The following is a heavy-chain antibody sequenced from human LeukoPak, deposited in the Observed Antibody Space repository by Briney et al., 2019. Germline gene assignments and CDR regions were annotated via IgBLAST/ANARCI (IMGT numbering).Heavy chain of an antibody. CDR2: IYYSGSS. CDR3: ARQWYCSGGSCYSGWYFDL. D-gene: IGHD2-15*01. V-gene: IGHV4-39*01. Sequence: SETLSLTCTVSGGSISSSSYYWGWIRQPPGEGLELIGRIYYSGSSYDNPSVRSRVTISVDTSKNQFSLEMNSVTAADTAVYYCARQWYCSGGSCYSGWYFDLWGRGTLVTVSS. J-gene: IGHJ2*01. CDR1: GGSISSSSYY.